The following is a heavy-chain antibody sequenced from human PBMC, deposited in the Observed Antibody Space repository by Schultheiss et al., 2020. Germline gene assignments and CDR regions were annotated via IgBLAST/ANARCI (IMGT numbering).Heavy chain of an antibody. CDR3: ARVGYYDFWSGYYSYFYYGLDV. V-gene: IGHV3-33*01. CDR2: IWYDGSNK. D-gene: IGHD3-3*01. CDR1: GFTFSSYG. J-gene: IGHJ6*02. Sequence: GGSLRLSCAASGFTFSSYGMHWVRQAPGKGLEWVAVIWYDGSNKYYADSVKGRFTISRDNSKNTLYLQMNSLRAEDTAVYYCARVGYYDFWSGYYSYFYYGLDVWGQGTTVTVAS.